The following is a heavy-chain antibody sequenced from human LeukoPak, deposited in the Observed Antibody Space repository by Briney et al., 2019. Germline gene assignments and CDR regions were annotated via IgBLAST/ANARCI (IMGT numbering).Heavy chain of an antibody. D-gene: IGHD6-6*01. J-gene: IGHJ4*02. Sequence: GGSLRLSCAASGFIFSNYAMHWVRQAPGKGLEWVAVISYDGSNKNYADSVKGRFTISRDISKNTLYLQMNSLRAEDTAVYFCARGGSSSFLDSWGQGTLVTVSS. V-gene: IGHV3-30*04. CDR3: ARGGSSSFLDS. CDR2: ISYDGSNK. CDR1: GFIFSNYA.